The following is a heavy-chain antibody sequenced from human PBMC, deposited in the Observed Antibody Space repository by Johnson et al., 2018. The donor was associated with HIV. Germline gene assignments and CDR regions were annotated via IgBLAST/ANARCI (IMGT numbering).Heavy chain of an antibody. V-gene: IGHV3-66*01. J-gene: IGHJ3*02. D-gene: IGHD3-22*01. CDR1: GFTVSSNY. CDR2: IYSGGST. Sequence: VQLVESGGGLVQPGGSLRLSCAASGFTVSSNYMSWVRQAPGKGLEWVSVIYSGGSTYYADSVKGRFTISRDNSKNTLYLQMNSLRAEDTAVYYCARRFYDSSGAGFDIWGQGTMVTVSS. CDR3: ARRFYDSSGAGFDI.